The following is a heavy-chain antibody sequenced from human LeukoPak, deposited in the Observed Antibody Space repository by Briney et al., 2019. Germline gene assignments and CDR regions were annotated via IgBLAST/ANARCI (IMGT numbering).Heavy chain of an antibody. CDR3: AREGIGYCNSTSCHRALDI. V-gene: IGHV3-20*01. J-gene: IGHJ3*02. D-gene: IGHD2-2*02. CDR1: GFTFDDYG. CDR2: INWSGDST. Sequence: GGSLRLSCAASGFTFDDYGMSWVRQAPGKGLEWVSGINWSGDSTDYADSVKGRFTIFRDNAKNSLYLQMSSLRVEDTALYHCAREGIGYCNSTSCHRALDIWGLGTLITVSS.